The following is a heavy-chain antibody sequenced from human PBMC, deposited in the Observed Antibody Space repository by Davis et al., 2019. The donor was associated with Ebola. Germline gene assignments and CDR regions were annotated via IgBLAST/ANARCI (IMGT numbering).Heavy chain of an antibody. J-gene: IGHJ3*02. V-gene: IGHV4-34*01. CDR1: GGSFSGYY. CDR2: INHSEST. D-gene: IGHD6-19*01. Sequence: SETLSLTCAVYGGSFSGYYWSWIRQPPGKGLEWIGEINHSESTNYNPSLKSRVTISVDMSKDQFSLKLSSVTAADTAVYYCARCIAVADWSSNDAFDIWGQGTLVTVSS. CDR3: ARCIAVADWSSNDAFDI.